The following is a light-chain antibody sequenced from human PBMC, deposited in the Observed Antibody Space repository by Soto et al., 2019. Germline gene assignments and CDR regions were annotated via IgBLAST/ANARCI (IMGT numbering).Light chain of an antibody. CDR3: QQYNTYSWT. Sequence: DIQMTQSPSTLSASVGDRVTIACRANQSISTYLAWYQQKPGKVPKLLIYKASNLESGVPSRFSGSGSGTEFTLTIRSLQPDDFATYYCQQYNTYSWTFGQGTKVETK. CDR2: KAS. J-gene: IGKJ1*01. V-gene: IGKV1-5*03. CDR1: QSISTY.